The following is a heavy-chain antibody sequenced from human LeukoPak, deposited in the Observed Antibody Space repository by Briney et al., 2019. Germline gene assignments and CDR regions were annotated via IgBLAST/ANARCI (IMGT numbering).Heavy chain of an antibody. Sequence: PGGSLRLSCAASGFTFSNASMSWVRQAPGKGLEWVANIKQDGSEKYYVDSVKGRFTISRDNAKNSLYLQMNSLRAEDTAVYYCARDTWLDYWGQGTLVTVSS. CDR1: GFTFSNAS. CDR3: ARDTWLDY. J-gene: IGHJ4*02. CDR2: IKQDGSEK. V-gene: IGHV3-7*01. D-gene: IGHD3-16*01.